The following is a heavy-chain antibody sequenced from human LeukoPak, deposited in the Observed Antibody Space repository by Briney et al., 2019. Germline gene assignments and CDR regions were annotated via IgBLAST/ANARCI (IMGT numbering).Heavy chain of an antibody. CDR2: ISAYNGNT. Sequence: ASVKVSCKASGYTFTSYGISWVRQAPGQVLEWMGWISAYNGNTNYAQKLQGRVTMTTDTSTSTAYMEPRSLRSDDTAVYYCARDLDHIVATIQNDYWGQGTLVTVSS. D-gene: IGHD5-12*01. CDR1: GYTFTSYG. V-gene: IGHV1-18*01. CDR3: ARDLDHIVATIQNDY. J-gene: IGHJ4*02.